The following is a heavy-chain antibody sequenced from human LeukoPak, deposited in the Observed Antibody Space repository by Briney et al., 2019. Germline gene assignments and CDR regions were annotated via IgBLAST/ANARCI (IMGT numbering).Heavy chain of an antibody. V-gene: IGHV1-69*05. D-gene: IGHD3-16*01. J-gene: IGHJ3*02. CDR3: ARDLGPRAFDI. CDR2: IIPIFGTV. Sequence: SVKVSCKASGGTFSRYAIIWVRRAPGQGFEWMGGIIPIFGTVDHAQKFQGRVTITTDESTSTAYMELSSLRSEDTAVYYCARDLGPRAFDIWGQGTMVTVSS. CDR1: GGTFSRYA.